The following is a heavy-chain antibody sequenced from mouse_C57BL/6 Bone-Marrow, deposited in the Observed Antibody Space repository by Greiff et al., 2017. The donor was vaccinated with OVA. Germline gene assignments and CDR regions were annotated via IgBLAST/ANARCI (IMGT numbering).Heavy chain of an antibody. CDR3: TIYDGYYYAMDY. Sequence: EVQRVESGGGLVQPGGSMKLSCAASGFTFSDAWMDWVRQSPEKGLEWVAEIRNKANNHATYYAESVKGRFTISRDDSKSSVYLQMNSLRAEDTGIYYCTIYDGYYYAMDYWGQGTSVTVSS. CDR2: IRNKANNHAT. V-gene: IGHV6-6*01. D-gene: IGHD2-3*01. J-gene: IGHJ4*01. CDR1: GFTFSDAW.